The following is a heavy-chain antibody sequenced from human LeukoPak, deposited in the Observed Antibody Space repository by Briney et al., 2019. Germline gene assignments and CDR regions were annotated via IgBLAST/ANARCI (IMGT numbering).Heavy chain of an antibody. CDR2: IDSSGST. Sequence: SETLSLTCTVSGGSISSSSYFWGWIRQPPGKGLEWIGSIDSSGSTYYNPALKSRVTISVDTSKNRFSLRLSSVTAADTAVYYCARDESLHDILTGDYYYGMDVWGQGTTVTVSS. CDR3: ARDESLHDILTGDYYYGMDV. D-gene: IGHD3-9*01. V-gene: IGHV4-39*07. J-gene: IGHJ6*02. CDR1: GGSISSSSYF.